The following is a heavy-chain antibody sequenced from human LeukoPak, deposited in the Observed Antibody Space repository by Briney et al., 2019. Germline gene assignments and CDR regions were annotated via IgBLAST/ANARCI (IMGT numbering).Heavy chain of an antibody. V-gene: IGHV4-30-4*01. D-gene: IGHD4-23*01. CDR1: GGSITSGDYY. Sequence: SETLSLTCTVSGGSITSGDYYWSWIRQPPGKGLEWIGYIYYSGSTYYKPTLKSRVTISVDTSKNQFSLKLSSVTAADTAVYYCVAGYGGNFFDYWGQGTLVTVSS. CDR3: VAGYGGNFFDY. CDR2: IYYSGST. J-gene: IGHJ4*02.